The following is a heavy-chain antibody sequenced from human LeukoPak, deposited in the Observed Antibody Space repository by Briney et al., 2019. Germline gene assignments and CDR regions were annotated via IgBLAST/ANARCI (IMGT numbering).Heavy chain of an antibody. CDR1: GFAFDMYS. J-gene: IGHJ4*02. CDR2: IGISGLT. CDR3: ARDRQYSGHDPWSGFDS. V-gene: IGHV3-21*06. Sequence: GGSLRLSCAASGFAFDMYSINWVRQAPGKGLEWVSTIGISGLTYYKDSVRGRFTIFRDSHKNSIYLQMNSLRDEDTAVHDCARDRQYSGHDPWSGFDSWGQGTLVAVSS. D-gene: IGHD5-12*01.